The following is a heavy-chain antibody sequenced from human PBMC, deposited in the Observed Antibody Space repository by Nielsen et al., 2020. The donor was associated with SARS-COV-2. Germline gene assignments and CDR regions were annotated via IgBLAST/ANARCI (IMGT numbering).Heavy chain of an antibody. V-gene: IGHV4-59*01. CDR3: ARGTPHYYGRRTGYYGMDV. Sequence: SETLSLTCTVSGGSISGDHWSWIRQPPGKGLECLGYVHSVGSTRYNPSLKSRVTISLDRSRNQFSLELTSVTAADTALYYCARGTPHYYGRRTGYYGMDVWGQGTTVTVSS. CDR1: GGSISGDH. CDR2: VHSVGST. D-gene: IGHD3-10*01. J-gene: IGHJ6*02.